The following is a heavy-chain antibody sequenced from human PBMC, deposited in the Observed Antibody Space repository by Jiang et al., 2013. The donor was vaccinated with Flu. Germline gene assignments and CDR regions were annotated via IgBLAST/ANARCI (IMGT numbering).Heavy chain of an antibody. Sequence: GRGLEWMGWINTNTGNPTYAQGFTGRFVFSLDTSVSTAYLQISSLKAEDTAVYYCARDTGIAVAGTFSPAFYWGQGTLVTVSS. D-gene: IGHD6-19*01. V-gene: IGHV7-4-1*02. CDR2: INTNTGNP. CDR3: ARDTGIAVAGTFSPAFY. J-gene: IGHJ4*02.